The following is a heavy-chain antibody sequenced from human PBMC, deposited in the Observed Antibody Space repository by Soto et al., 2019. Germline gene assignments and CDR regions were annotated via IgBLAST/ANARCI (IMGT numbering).Heavy chain of an antibody. V-gene: IGHV1-18*01. CDR3: ARDGSAPYYYYGMDV. D-gene: IGHD6-19*01. J-gene: IGHJ6*02. CDR1: GYTFTSYG. CDR2: INGYNGNT. Sequence: QVQLEQSGAEVKKPGDSMKVSCKAYGYTFTSYGISWVRQAPGQGLEWMGWINGYNGNTDYPQKVQGRVTMTTDTSTSTAYMELRSLRSDDTAVYYCARDGSAPYYYYGMDVWGQGTTVTVSS.